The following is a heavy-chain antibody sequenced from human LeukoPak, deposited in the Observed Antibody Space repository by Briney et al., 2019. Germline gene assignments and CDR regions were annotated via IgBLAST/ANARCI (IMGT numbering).Heavy chain of an antibody. CDR2: IYYSGST. J-gene: IGHJ2*01. D-gene: IGHD6-19*01. Sequence: PSETLSLTCTVSGGSISSYYWSWIRQPPGKGLEWIGYIYYSGSTNYNPSLKSRVTISVDTSKNQFSLKLSSVTAADTAVYYCARDPYSSGWYDWYFDLWGRGTLVTVSS. V-gene: IGHV4-59*01. CDR1: GGSISSYY. CDR3: ARDPYSSGWYDWYFDL.